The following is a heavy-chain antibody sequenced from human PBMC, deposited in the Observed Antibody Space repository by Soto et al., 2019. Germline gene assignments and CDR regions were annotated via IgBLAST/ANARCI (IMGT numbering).Heavy chain of an antibody. CDR2: ISGSGGDT. CDR1: GFTFTSYA. J-gene: IGHJ4*02. CDR3: AKHDFWTLYNTGLDS. D-gene: IGHD3-3*01. Sequence: EVQLLESGGGLVQPGGSLRLSCSASGFTFTSYAMSWVRQAPGKGLEWVSGISGSGGDTKSADSEKGRFTISRDNFKNMLYLQMNSLRAEDTAVYYCAKHDFWTLYNTGLDSWGQGTLVTVSS. V-gene: IGHV3-23*01.